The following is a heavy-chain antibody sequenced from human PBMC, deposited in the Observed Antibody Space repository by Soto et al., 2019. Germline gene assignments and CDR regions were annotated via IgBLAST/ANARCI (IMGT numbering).Heavy chain of an antibody. CDR1: RYIFTGYY. CDR2: INPNSGDT. D-gene: IGHD6-19*01. V-gene: IGHV1-2*04. Sequence: ASVKVTCKASRYIFTGYYMHWVRQAPGQGXEWMGWINPNSGDTNYTQKFQGWVTMTRDTSISTAYMELSRLRSDDTAVYYCATSRISIAVAGETEYRFDYWGQGTPVTASS. CDR3: ATSRISIAVAGETEYRFDY. J-gene: IGHJ4*02.